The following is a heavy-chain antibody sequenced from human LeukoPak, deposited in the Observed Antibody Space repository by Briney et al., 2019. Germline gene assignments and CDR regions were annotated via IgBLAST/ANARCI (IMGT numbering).Heavy chain of an antibody. CDR3: ASPGELLWFGEFHC. V-gene: IGHV1-69*04. CDR2: IIPILGIA. CDR1: GGTFSSYA. J-gene: IGHJ4*02. D-gene: IGHD3-10*01. Sequence: SVKVSCKASGGTFSSYAISWVRQAPGQGLEWMGRIIPILGIANYAQKFQGRVTITADKSTSTAYMEPSSLRSEDTAVYYCASPGELLWFGEFHCWGQGTLVTVSS.